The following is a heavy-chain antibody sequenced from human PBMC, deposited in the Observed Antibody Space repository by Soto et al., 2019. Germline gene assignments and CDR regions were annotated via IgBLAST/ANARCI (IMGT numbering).Heavy chain of an antibody. CDR2: INPGPNSA. V-gene: IGHV1-46*01. Sequence: ASVKVSCKASNDSLSSHFIHWVRQAPGEGLEWMGIINPGPNSASYSKEFQGRLTLTSDMPSRTVYMQLRSLRSEDTAVYYCARSSGGVFGIIIAGSNWLAPWGQGALVPVSS. J-gene: IGHJ5*02. D-gene: IGHD3-16*02. CDR1: NDSLSSHF. CDR3: ARSSGGVFGIIIAGSNWLAP.